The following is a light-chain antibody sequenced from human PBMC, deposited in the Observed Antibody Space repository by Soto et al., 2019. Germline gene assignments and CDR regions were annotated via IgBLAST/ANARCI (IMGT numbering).Light chain of an antibody. Sequence: DIHLTQSPSTLSVSVGERVTITCRASQSISILLAWYQQKPGKAPNLLIYATSTLETGVPSRFSGSGSGTEFTLTISSLQPDDSATYYCQHYNDFSWTFGQGTKVEIK. CDR3: QHYNDFSWT. CDR1: QSISIL. CDR2: ATS. V-gene: IGKV1-5*03. J-gene: IGKJ1*01.